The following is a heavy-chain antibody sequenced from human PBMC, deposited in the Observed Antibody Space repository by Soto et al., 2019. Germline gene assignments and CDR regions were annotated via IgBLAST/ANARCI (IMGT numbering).Heavy chain of an antibody. Sequence: SETLSLTCGVYGGSSRNYYWIWVRQPPGKGLEWIGEVNHSGEATYNPSLQSRITISLDTSNNQFSLKMTSVTAADTAMYFCTRAEGFPRSWFDPWGQGTQVTVSS. CDR2: VNHSGEA. J-gene: IGHJ5*02. D-gene: IGHD3-10*01. CDR3: TRAEGFPRSWFDP. CDR1: GGSSRNYY. V-gene: IGHV4-34*01.